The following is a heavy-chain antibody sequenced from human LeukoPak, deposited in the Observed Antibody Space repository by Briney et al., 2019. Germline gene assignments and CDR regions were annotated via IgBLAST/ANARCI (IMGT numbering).Heavy chain of an antibody. D-gene: IGHD3-22*01. CDR1: GYTFTSYY. V-gene: IGHV3-33*01. Sequence: SCKASGYTFTSYYMHWVRQAPGKGLEWVAVIWYDGSNKYYADSVKGRFTISRDNSKNTLYLQMNSLRAEDTAVYYCARELSYYYDSSGYEPLDYWGQGTLVTVSS. CDR3: ARELSYYYDSSGYEPLDY. CDR2: IWYDGSNK. J-gene: IGHJ4*02.